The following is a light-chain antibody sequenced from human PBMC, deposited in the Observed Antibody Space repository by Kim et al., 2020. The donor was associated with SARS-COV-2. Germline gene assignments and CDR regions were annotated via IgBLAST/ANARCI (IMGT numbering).Light chain of an antibody. CDR2: SAS. Sequence: EIVLTQSPGTLSLSPGERATLSCRASQSINSRYLAWYQQKPGQAPRLLIYSASSRATGIPDRFSGSGSGTDFSLTISRLEPEDFAVYYCQQFNHSPLTFGQGTKVEIK. CDR3: QQFNHSPLT. CDR1: QSINSRY. V-gene: IGKV3-20*01. J-gene: IGKJ1*01.